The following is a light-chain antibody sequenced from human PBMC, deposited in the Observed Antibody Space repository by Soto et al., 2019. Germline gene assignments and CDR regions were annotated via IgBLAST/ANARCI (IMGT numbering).Light chain of an antibody. CDR2: RNN. J-gene: IGLJ2*01. Sequence: QSVLTQPASASGTPGQRVTISCSGSSSNIGSNYVYWYQQLPGTAPKLLIYRNNQRPSGVPDRFSGSKSGTSASLAISGLRAEDEDDYYCAAWDDSLSGGVFGGGTKLTVL. CDR1: SSNIGSNY. V-gene: IGLV1-47*01. CDR3: AAWDDSLSGGV.